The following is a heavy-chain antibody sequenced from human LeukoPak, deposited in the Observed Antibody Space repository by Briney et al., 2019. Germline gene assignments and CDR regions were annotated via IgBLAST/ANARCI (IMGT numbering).Heavy chain of an antibody. Sequence: PGWSLRLSCAASGVTFSSYIMNGFRQAPGRWLEWVPSISSSSSYIYYADSVKGRFTSSRDNAKNSLYLQMNSLRAEDTAVYYCARDSYCSGGSCYGDFDYWGQGTLVTVSS. CDR2: ISSSSSYI. V-gene: IGHV3-21*01. D-gene: IGHD2-15*01. CDR1: GVTFSSYI. CDR3: ARDSYCSGGSCYGDFDY. J-gene: IGHJ4*02.